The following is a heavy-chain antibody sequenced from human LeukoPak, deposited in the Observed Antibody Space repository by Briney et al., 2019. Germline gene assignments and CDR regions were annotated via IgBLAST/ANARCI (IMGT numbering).Heavy chain of an antibody. Sequence: PGGSLRLSCAASGFTVSNNYMNWVRQAPGKGLEWVSSISSRSDSIHYADALRGRFTVSRDNSKNSLFLQMNSVTAEDTAVYYCASGVQHCADGDCYSIYWGQGTLVTVS. CDR2: ISSRSDSI. CDR1: GFTVSNNY. V-gene: IGHV3-21*01. J-gene: IGHJ4*02. D-gene: IGHD2-21*01. CDR3: ASGVQHCADGDCYSIY.